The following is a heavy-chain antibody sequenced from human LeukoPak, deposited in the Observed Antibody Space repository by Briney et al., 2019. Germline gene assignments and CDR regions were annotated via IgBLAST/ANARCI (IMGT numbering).Heavy chain of an antibody. Sequence: SETLSLTCAVYGGSFSGYYWSWIRQPPGKGLEWIGEINHSGSTNYNPSLKSRVTISVDTSKNQFSLKLSSVTAADTAVYYCARRGGAMVRGGGSWFDPWGQGTLVTVSS. CDR3: ARRGGAMVRGGGSWFDP. J-gene: IGHJ5*02. D-gene: IGHD3-10*01. CDR2: INHSGST. CDR1: GGSFSGYY. V-gene: IGHV4-34*01.